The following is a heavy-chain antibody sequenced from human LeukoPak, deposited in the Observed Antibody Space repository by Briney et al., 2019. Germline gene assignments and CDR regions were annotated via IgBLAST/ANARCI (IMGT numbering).Heavy chain of an antibody. J-gene: IGHJ4*02. CDR3: ARETNNWALDY. CDR2: IQYSGNT. CDR1: GYSISSGYY. Sequence: PSETLSLTCAVSGYSISSGYYWGWIRQPPGKGLEWIGFIQYSGNTKSNPSLKGRVTISLDMSKNQFSLSLTSVTAADTAVYYCARETNNWALDYWGQGTLVTVSS. D-gene: IGHD1-20*01. V-gene: IGHV4-61*01.